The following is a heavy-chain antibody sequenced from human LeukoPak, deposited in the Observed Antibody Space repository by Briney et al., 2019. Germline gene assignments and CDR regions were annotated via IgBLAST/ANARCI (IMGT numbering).Heavy chain of an antibody. V-gene: IGHV3-20*04. J-gene: IGHJ4*01. CDR3: ARGFRNGPFGC. D-gene: IGHD2-8*01. Sequence: GGSLRLSCESSGFTFDDYGMSWVRERPGKGLEGDSRINRNGDNTDSADSVKGRLTIPRDNPKNPPFLQKHSRDVDATALFYCARGFRNGPFGCWGHGVLVT. CDR2: INRNGDNT. CDR1: GFTFDDYG.